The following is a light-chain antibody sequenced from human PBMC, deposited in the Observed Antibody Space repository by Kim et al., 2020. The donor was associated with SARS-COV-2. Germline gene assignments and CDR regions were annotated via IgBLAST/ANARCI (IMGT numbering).Light chain of an antibody. Sequence: DIQMTQSPSSLPAAAGDRVTITCRASQSISTHLNWYQQRPGEAPKLLIYGASTLRSGVPSRFSGSGSGTDFTLTISNLQPEDFASYFCQQSYITPITFGPGTRLEIK. V-gene: IGKV1-39*01. CDR3: QQSYITPIT. J-gene: IGKJ5*01. CDR2: GAS. CDR1: QSISTH.